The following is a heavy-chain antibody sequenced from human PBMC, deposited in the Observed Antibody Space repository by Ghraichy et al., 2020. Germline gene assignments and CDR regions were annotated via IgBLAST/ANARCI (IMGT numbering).Heavy chain of an antibody. CDR1: GLTFSSYA. Sequence: GESLNISCAVSGLTFSSYAMNWVRQAPGKGLEWVSGISNSGGGTYYADSVKGRFTISRDNSKNTLYLQMTSLRPEDTAVYYCAKGRRSSWYGAFDYWGQGTLVTVSS. CDR2: ISNSGGGT. V-gene: IGHV3-23*01. CDR3: AKGRRSSWYGAFDY. J-gene: IGHJ4*02. D-gene: IGHD6-13*01.